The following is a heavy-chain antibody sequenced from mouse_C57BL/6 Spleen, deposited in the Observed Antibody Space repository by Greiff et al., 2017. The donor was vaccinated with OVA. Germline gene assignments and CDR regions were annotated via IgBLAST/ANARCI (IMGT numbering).Heavy chain of an antibody. CDR1: GYTFTDYY. CDR2: IYPGSGNT. V-gene: IGHV1-76*01. Sequence: VKLQESGAELVRPGASVKLSCKASGYTFTDYYINWVKQRPGQGLEWIARIYPGSGNTYYNEKFKGKATLTAEKSSSTAYMQLSSLTSEDSAVYFCARGGVYAMDYWGQGTSVTVSS. CDR3: ARGGVYAMDY. J-gene: IGHJ4*01.